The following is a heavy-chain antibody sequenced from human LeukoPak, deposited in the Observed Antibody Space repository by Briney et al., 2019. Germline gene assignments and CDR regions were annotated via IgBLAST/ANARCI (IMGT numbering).Heavy chain of an antibody. CDR1: GYTFTNYA. CDR2: ISPYNGNA. CDR3: GRGWLQPYWYFDL. J-gene: IGHJ2*01. D-gene: IGHD5-24*01. Sequence: ASVKVSCKTSGYTFTNYAISWVRQAPGQGLEWMGSISPYNGNADYAQKLQGRVTMTTDTSTTTGYMELRGLRSDDTAIYYCGRGWLQPYWYFDLWGRGTLVTVSS. V-gene: IGHV1-18*04.